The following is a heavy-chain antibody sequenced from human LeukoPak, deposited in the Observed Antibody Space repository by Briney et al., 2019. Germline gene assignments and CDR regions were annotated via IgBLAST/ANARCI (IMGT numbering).Heavy chain of an antibody. V-gene: IGHV4-39*07. CDR3: ARANQYCSGGSCYSAYYYYYMDV. CDR1: GGSISSSSYY. Sequence: SETLSLTCTVSGGSISSSSYYWGWIRQPPGKGLEWIGSIYYSGSTYYNPSLKSRVTISVDTSKNQFSLKLSSVTAADTAVYYCARANQYCSGGSCYSAYYYYYMDVWGKGTTVTVSS. CDR2: IYYSGST. J-gene: IGHJ6*03. D-gene: IGHD2-15*01.